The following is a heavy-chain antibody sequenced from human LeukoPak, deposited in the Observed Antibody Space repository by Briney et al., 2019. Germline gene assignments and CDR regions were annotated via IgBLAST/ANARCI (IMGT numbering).Heavy chain of an antibody. V-gene: IGHV3-11*05. CDR3: ARDLGLPTY. J-gene: IGHJ4*02. CDR1: GFTFSSYS. Sequence: PGGSLRLSCAASGFTFSSYSMSWIRQTPGKGLEWVSYISGSSSFTNYAGSVKGRFTISRDNAKKSLYLQMDSLRAEDTAVYYCARDLGLPTYWGQGTLVSVSS. CDR2: ISGSSSFT.